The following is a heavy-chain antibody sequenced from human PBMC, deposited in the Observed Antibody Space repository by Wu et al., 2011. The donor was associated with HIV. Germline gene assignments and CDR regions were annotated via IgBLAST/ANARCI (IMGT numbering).Heavy chain of an antibody. J-gene: IGHJ6*03. V-gene: IGHV1-69*01. D-gene: IGHD2-2*01. CDR2: IIPIFGTA. CDR3: ARGEEYCSSTSCYYYYMDV. Sequence: QVQLVQSGAEVKKPGSSVKVSCKASGGTFSSYAISWVRQAPGQGLEWMGGIIPIFGTANYAQKFQGRVTITADESTSTAYMELSSLRSEDTAVYYCARGEEYCSSTSCYYYYMDVWGKGTTVTVS. CDR1: GGTFSSYA.